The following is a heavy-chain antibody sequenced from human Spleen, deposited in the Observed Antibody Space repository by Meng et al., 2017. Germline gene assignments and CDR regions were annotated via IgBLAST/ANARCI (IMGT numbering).Heavy chain of an antibody. D-gene: IGHD6-13*01. CDR1: GYTFPDYW. CDR3: ARDEDISAAGKLFGDY. Sequence: VQLVDPGGEVKNPGDSVKGSCKASGYTFPDYWIHWVRRAPGQGLEWMGRINPKSGDTNYEQRFQGRVTMTGDTSISTAYMELSGLRSDDTAMYYCARDEDISAAGKLFGDYWGQGTLVTVSS. J-gene: IGHJ4*02. V-gene: IGHV1-2*06. CDR2: INPKSGDT.